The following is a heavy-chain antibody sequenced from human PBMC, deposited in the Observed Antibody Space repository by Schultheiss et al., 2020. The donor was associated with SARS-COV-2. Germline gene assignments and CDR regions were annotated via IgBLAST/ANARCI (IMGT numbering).Heavy chain of an antibody. D-gene: IGHD1-26*01. V-gene: IGHV4-59*01. CDR2: IYSDGST. CDR1: GGSFSGYY. Sequence: SETLSLTCAVYGGSFSGYYWSWIRQPPGKGLEWLGYIYSDGSTIYNPSLASRVTISVHRSTNQVSLRLTSLTEADTAVYYCARQAPIGRYYYYGMDVWGQGTTVTVSS. J-gene: IGHJ6*02. CDR3: ARQAPIGRYYYYGMDV.